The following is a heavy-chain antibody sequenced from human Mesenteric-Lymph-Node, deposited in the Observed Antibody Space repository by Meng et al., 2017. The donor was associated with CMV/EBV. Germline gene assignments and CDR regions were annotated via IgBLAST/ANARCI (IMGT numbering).Heavy chain of an antibody. CDR2: ISSSGSTI. CDR1: GFTFSSYD. J-gene: IGHJ4*02. CDR3: ARRVLAAAGSYYFDF. V-gene: IGHV3-48*04. D-gene: IGHD6-13*01. Sequence: GGSLRLSCAASGFTFSSYDMHWVRQAPGKGLEWVSYISSSGSTIYYADSVKGRFTISRDNAKSTLYLQMNSLRAEDTAVYYCARRVLAAAGSYYFDFWGQGTLVTVSS.